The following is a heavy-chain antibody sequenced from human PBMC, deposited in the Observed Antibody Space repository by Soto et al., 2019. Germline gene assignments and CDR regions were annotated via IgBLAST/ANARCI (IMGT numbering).Heavy chain of an antibody. V-gene: IGHV4-39*01. CDR2: IYYNGST. Sequence: SETLSLTCTVSGGSISNSIYFWGWIRQPPGKGLEWLGSIYYNGSTYYNPPLKSRVTIFVDTSKNQFSLKLSSVTAADTAVYYCARHPYYDFWSGYSSFDYWGQGTLVTVSS. CDR1: GGSISNSIYF. J-gene: IGHJ4*02. D-gene: IGHD3-3*01. CDR3: ARHPYYDFWSGYSSFDY.